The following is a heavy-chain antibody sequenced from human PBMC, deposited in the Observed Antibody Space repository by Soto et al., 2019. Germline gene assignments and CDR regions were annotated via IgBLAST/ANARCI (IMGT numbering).Heavy chain of an antibody. CDR3: GIRLLFSDCFDP. D-gene: IGHD2-15*01. CDR2: VYSSGGT. CDR1: GGSMSSYY. Sequence: SETLSLTCTVSGGSMSSYYWTWIRQPAGKGLEWIGRVYSSGGTHYNPSLKRRVTISLETYKNKFSLRLLPVTDADKAADYCGIRLLFSDCFDPWGQVTWSTSPQ. V-gene: IGHV4-4*07. J-gene: IGHJ5*02.